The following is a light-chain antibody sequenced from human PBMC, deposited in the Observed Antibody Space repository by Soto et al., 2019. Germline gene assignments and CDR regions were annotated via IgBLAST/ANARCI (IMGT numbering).Light chain of an antibody. J-gene: IGLJ1*01. CDR1: SSDVGGYNY. CDR3: CSYTDSRTHI. V-gene: IGLV2-14*01. Sequence: QSVLTRPASVSGSPGQSIAISCTGTSSDVGGYNYVSWYQQHPGKAPKLIIFEVNYRPSGISNRFSASKSGDTDSLTISGLQADDEADYYCCSYTDSRTHIFGSGTKVTVL. CDR2: EVN.